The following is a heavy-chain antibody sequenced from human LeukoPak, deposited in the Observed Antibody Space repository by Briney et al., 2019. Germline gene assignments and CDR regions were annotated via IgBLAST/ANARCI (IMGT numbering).Heavy chain of an antibody. V-gene: IGHV3-64D*06. Sequence: GGSLRLSCSASGFTFNRFYLHWVRQAPGKGLEFVSHISSNGATTYYADSVRGRFTISRDNSKNTLYLQMSSLRADDTAVYYCVKDRSIAAPNNDFFDSWGQGALVTVSS. CDR2: ISSNGATT. J-gene: IGHJ4*02. D-gene: IGHD6-6*01. CDR3: VKDRSIAAPNNDFFDS. CDR1: GFTFNRFY.